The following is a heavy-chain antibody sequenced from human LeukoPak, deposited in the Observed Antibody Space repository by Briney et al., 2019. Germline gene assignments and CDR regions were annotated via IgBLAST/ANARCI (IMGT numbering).Heavy chain of an antibody. Sequence: GGSLRLSCSVSGFTFSNYWMTWVRQAPGGAQECVASIKEDGSERHHVDSVKRRVTISRDNAKNSLSLEMNNLRDDDTAVDCCARDGSVAYHTSFDFWGQGTVVSVS. V-gene: IGHV3-7*01. D-gene: IGHD6-19*01. J-gene: IGHJ4*02. CDR3: ARDGSVAYHTSFDF. CDR2: IKEDGSER. CDR1: GFTFSNYW.